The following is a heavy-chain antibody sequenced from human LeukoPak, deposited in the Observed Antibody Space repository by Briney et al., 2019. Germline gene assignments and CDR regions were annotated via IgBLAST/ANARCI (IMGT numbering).Heavy chain of an antibody. J-gene: IGHJ5*02. D-gene: IGHD6-13*01. CDR2: INYSGRT. CDR3: ARHDGPGTVDP. Sequence: SETLSLTCTVSGGSIGSSNNYYRAWIRQPSGRGLEWVGNINYSGRTWYNGSLKGRVTLSIDTSNNQFSLKLSSVTAADTAVYYCARHDGPGTVDPWGQGTLVTVSS. V-gene: IGHV4-39*01. CDR1: GGSIGSSNNYY.